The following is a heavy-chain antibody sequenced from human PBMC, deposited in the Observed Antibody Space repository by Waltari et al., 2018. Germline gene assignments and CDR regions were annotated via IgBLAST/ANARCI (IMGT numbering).Heavy chain of an antibody. V-gene: IGHV4-39*01. J-gene: IGHJ3*02. Sequence: QLQLQESGLGLVKPSETLSLTCTVSGGSISSSSYYWGWIRQPPGKGLEWIGSIYYSGSTYYNPSLKSRVTISVDTSKNQFSLKLSSVTAADTAVYYCARRPYGDYDAFDIWGQGTMVTVSS. CDR2: IYYSGST. D-gene: IGHD4-17*01. CDR1: GGSISSSSYY. CDR3: ARRPYGDYDAFDI.